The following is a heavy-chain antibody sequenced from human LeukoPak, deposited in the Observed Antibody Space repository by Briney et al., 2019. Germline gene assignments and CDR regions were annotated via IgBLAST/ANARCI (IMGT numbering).Heavy chain of an antibody. V-gene: IGHV3-53*05. J-gene: IGHJ6*03. CDR1: GFTVSSNY. Sequence: GGSLRLSCAASGFTVSSNYMSWVRQAPGKGLEWVSVIYSGGSTYHADSVKGRFTISRDNSKNTLYLQMNSLRAEDTAVYYCARDGCSSTSCYSYYYYYYMDVWGKGTTVTVSS. CDR3: ARDGCSSTSCYSYYYYYYMDV. D-gene: IGHD2-2*01. CDR2: IYSGGST.